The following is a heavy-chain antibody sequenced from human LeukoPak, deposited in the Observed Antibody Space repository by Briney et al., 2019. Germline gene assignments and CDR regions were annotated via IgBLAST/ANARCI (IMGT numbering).Heavy chain of an antibody. V-gene: IGHV1-18*04. J-gene: IGHJ4*02. Sequence: ASVKVSCKASGYIFSSYGIGWVRQAPGQGPEWMGWISNYNGNTKFAQKVQGRVTLTTDKSTNTAYMELRSLRSDDTAVYYCARDRLLGQQLVPSFDYWGQGTLVTVSS. CDR3: ARDRLLGQQLVPSFDY. CDR1: GYIFSSYG. CDR2: ISNYNGNT. D-gene: IGHD6-13*01.